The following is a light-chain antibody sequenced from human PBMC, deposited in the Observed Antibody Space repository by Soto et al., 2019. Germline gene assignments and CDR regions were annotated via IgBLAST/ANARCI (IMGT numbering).Light chain of an antibody. V-gene: IGKV3-20*01. CDR3: QQYNSWPHT. CDR2: DAS. Sequence: ELVLTQSADALSWSPGERATLSCRAGQSLSSSYLAWYQQKPGQAPRPLIYDASTRASGIPARFSGSGSGTDFTLTISSLEPEDFAVYYCQQYNSWPHTFGQGTKVDIK. CDR1: QSLSSSY. J-gene: IGKJ1*01.